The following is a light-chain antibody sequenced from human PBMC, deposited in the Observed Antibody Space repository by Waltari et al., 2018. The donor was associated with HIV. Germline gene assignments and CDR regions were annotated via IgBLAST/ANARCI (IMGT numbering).Light chain of an antibody. Sequence: EIVLTQSPDTLSLSPGARATLSCRASQSVSSNYLAWYQKKPGQAPRLLIYGASRRATGIPDRFSGSGSGTDFTLTINRLEPEDFAVYYCQQYGTSPFTFGAGTKVDIK. J-gene: IGKJ3*01. CDR1: QSVSSNY. CDR2: GAS. CDR3: QQYGTSPFT. V-gene: IGKV3-20*01.